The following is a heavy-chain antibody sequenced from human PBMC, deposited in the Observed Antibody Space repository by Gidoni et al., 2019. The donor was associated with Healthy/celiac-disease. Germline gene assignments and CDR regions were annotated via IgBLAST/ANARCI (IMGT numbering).Heavy chain of an antibody. D-gene: IGHD6-13*01. Sequence: STYYNPSLKSRVTISVDTSKNQFSLKLSSVTAADTAVYYCARAPYSSSWFLRWGQGTLVTVSS. CDR3: ARAPYSSSWFLR. J-gene: IGHJ4*02. V-gene: IGHV4-31*02. CDR2: ST.